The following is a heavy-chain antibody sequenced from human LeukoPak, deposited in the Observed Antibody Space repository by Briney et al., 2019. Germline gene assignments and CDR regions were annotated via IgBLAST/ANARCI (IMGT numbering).Heavy chain of an antibody. CDR1: GGSISSGGYY. Sequence: ASQTLSLTCTVSGGSISSGGYYWSWIRQHPGKGLEWIGYIYYSGSTYYNPSLKSRVTISVDTSKNQFSLKLSSVTAADTAVYYCARGNPQWLVSLNWFDPWGQGTLVTVSS. CDR3: ARGNPQWLVSLNWFDP. V-gene: IGHV4-31*03. J-gene: IGHJ5*02. D-gene: IGHD6-19*01. CDR2: IYYSGST.